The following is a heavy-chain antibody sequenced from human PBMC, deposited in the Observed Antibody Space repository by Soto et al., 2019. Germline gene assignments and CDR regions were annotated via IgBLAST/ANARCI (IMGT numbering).Heavy chain of an antibody. J-gene: IGHJ4*02. V-gene: IGHV1-3*01. CDR2: INAGNGNT. Sequence: QVQLVQSGAEVKKPGASVKVSCKASGYTFTSYAMHWVRQAPGQRLEWMGWINAGNGNTKYSQKFQGRVTITRDTSASTAYMELSSLRSEGTAVYYCARVPSQPGYCSGGSCYSEYWGQGTLVTVSS. CDR1: GYTFTSYA. CDR3: ARVPSQPGYCSGGSCYSEY. D-gene: IGHD2-15*01.